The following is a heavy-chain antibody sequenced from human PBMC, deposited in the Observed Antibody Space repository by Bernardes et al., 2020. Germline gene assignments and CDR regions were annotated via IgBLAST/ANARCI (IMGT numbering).Heavy chain of an antibody. V-gene: IGHV1-69*06. CDR2: IIPLFGSP. CDR1: GGTFSNYA. Sequence: SVKVSCKASGGTFSNYALSWVRQAPGQGLEWMGGIIPLFGSPNYAQNFQGRVTITADKSRSTAYMELSSLRSEDTAVYYCARGSSDCSTTSCPFDYWGQGTLVTVSS. J-gene: IGHJ4*02. D-gene: IGHD2-2*01. CDR3: ARGSSDCSTTSCPFDY.